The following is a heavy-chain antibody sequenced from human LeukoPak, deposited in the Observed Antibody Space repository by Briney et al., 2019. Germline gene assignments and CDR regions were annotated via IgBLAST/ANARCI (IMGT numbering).Heavy chain of an antibody. CDR2: ISSSGGYI. J-gene: IGHJ6*02. CDR3: AREGAWYVSGSYSGYFYGMDV. CDR1: GFKFNDAS. V-gene: IGHV3-21*01. Sequence: GGSLRLSCVASGFKFNDASMNWVRQAPGKGLDWVSSISSSGGYIYYADSVKGRFTISRDNAKNSLYLQMNSLRAEDTAVYYCAREGAWYVSGSYSGYFYGMDVWGQGTTVTVSS. D-gene: IGHD3-10*01.